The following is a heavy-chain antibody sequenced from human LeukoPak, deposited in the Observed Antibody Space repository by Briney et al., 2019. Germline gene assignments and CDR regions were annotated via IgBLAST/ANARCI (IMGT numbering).Heavy chain of an antibody. Sequence: PGGSLRLSCAASGFTFSRYEMHWVRQVTGKGLEWLSGIGTAGDTYYPSSVKGRFTISRDNVKNSVFLQVNSLSPGDTAVYYCARYEQWVDAFDIWGQGTMVTVSS. V-gene: IGHV3-13*01. CDR2: IGTAGDT. D-gene: IGHD1-26*01. CDR1: GFTFSRYE. CDR3: ARYEQWVDAFDI. J-gene: IGHJ3*02.